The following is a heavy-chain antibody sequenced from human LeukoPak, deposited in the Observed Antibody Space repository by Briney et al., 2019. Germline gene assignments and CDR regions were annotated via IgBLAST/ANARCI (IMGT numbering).Heavy chain of an antibody. CDR1: GGSISSGDYY. D-gene: IGHD2-15*01. Sequence: SQTLSLTCTVSGGSISSGDYYWSWIRQPPGKGLEWIGYIYYSGSTYYNPSLKSRVTISVDTSKNQFSLKLSSVTAADTAVYYCARDRCSGGSCYSGPHDAFDIWGQGTMVTVSS. CDR2: IYYSGST. V-gene: IGHV4-30-4*01. J-gene: IGHJ3*02. CDR3: ARDRCSGGSCYSGPHDAFDI.